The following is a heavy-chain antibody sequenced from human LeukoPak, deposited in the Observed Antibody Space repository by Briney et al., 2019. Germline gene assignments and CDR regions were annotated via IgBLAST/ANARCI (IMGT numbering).Heavy chain of an antibody. J-gene: IGHJ3*02. CDR1: GYTFTCYY. CDR2: INPNSGGT. CDR3: ARSGPPWPTLTFDI. Sequence: GASVKVSCKASGYTFTCYYMHWVRQAPGQGLEWMGWINPNSGGTNYAQKFQGRVTMTRDTSISTAYMELSRLRSDDTAVYYCARSGPPWPTLTFDIWGQGTMVTVSS. D-gene: IGHD5-24*01. V-gene: IGHV1-2*02.